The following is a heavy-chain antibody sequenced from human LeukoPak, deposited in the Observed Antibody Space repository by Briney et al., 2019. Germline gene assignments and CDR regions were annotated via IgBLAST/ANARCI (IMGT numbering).Heavy chain of an antibody. D-gene: IGHD1-26*01. CDR1: GGSFSGYY. V-gene: IGHV4-34*01. CDR2: VHYNGNT. J-gene: IGHJ4*02. CDR3: ARGEVVGTSFDY. Sequence: PSETLSLTCAVYGGSFSGYYGTWIRQPPGKGLEWIGSVHYNGNTYYNPSLKSRIIISLDKSKSQFSLKLTSVTVADTAVYYCARGEVVGTSFDYWGQGTLVTVSS.